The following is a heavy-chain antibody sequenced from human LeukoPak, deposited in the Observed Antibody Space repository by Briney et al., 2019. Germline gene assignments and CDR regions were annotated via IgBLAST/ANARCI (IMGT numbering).Heavy chain of an antibody. CDR1: GGSFSGYY. Sequence: SETLTLTRAVYGGSFSGYYWSWIRQPPGKGLEWIGEINHSGSTNYIPSRKSLVTISVHTSKNQFSLKLSSVTAAETAVHYYARSFIVVVPAATRRGVFDYWGQGTLVTVSS. D-gene: IGHD2-2*01. V-gene: IGHV4-34*01. CDR2: INHSGST. CDR3: ARSFIVVVPAATRRGVFDY. J-gene: IGHJ4*02.